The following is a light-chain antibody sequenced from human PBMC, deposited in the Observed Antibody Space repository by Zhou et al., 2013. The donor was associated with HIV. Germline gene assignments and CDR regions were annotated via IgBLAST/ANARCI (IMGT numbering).Light chain of an antibody. CDR1: QNIIRY. CDR3: QQVNSHPFT. Sequence: DIQMTQSPSSLSASVGDRVTITCRASQNIIRYLNWYQQRPGKPPSLLIYDVSTLHHDVPSRFRGSGSGTYFTLTITSLQPEDFATYYCQQVNSHPFTFGPGTTVDV. CDR2: DVS. J-gene: IGKJ3*01. V-gene: IGKV1-39*01.